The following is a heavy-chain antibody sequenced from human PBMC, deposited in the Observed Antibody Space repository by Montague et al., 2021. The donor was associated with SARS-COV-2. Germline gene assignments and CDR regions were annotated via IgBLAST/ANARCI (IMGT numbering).Heavy chain of an antibody. V-gene: IGHV4-4*02. CDR3: ARGTRAVGITPGFRY. CDR1: GDSINSEHW. CDR2: THQWGGT. D-gene: IGHD1-26*01. J-gene: IGHJ4*02. Sequence: SETLSLTCAVSGDSINSEHWWSWVRQPPGKGLEWIVETHQWGGTNYNPSLKSRVTISVDTSKNQLSLNLTSVTAADTAMYYCARGTRAVGITPGFRYWGQGTQVAVSS.